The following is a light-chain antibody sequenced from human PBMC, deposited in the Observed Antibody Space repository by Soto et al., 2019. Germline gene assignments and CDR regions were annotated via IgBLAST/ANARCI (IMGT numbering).Light chain of an antibody. Sequence: EVVLTQSPATLSLSPGERATLSCRASQSVSRHLAWYQQKPGQAPRLLILDASDRATGIPARFSGSGSGTNFTLTISSLEPEDLAVYYCQQRSNWPPVTFGGGTKVDIK. CDR1: QSVSRH. CDR2: DAS. J-gene: IGKJ4*01. V-gene: IGKV3-11*01. CDR3: QQRSNWPPVT.